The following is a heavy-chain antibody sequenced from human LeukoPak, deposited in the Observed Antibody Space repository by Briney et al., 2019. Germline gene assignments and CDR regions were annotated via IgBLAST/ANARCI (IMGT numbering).Heavy chain of an antibody. CDR1: GFTFSSYE. V-gene: IGHV3-21*01. J-gene: IGHJ4*02. CDR3: ARALYDSSGYYFDY. D-gene: IGHD3-22*01. CDR2: ISGSNIYI. Sequence: GGSLRLSCAASGFTFSSYEMNWVRQAPGKGLEWVSSISGSNIYINYADSVKGRFTISSDNARDSLFLQMNSLRAEDTAVYYCARALYDSSGYYFDYWGQGTLVTVSS.